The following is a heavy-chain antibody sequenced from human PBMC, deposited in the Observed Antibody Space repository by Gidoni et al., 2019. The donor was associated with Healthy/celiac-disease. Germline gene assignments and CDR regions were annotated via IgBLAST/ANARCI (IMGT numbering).Heavy chain of an antibody. Sequence: EVQLVESGGGLVKPGGSLRLSCAASGFTFSSYSMNWVRQAPGKGLEWVSSISSSSSYIYYADSVKGRFTISRDNAKNSLYLQMNSLRAEDTAVYYCARVEHDYGDYYYYHYYYMDVWGKGTTVTVSS. D-gene: IGHD4-17*01. V-gene: IGHV3-21*01. J-gene: IGHJ6*03. CDR2: ISSSSSYI. CDR1: GFTFSSYS. CDR3: ARVEHDYGDYYYYHYYYMDV.